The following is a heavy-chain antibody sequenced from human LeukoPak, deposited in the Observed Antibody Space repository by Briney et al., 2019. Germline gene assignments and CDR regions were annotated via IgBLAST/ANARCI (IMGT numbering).Heavy chain of an antibody. Sequence: ASVKVSCKASGGTFSSYAISWVRQAPGQGLEWMGGIIPIFGTANYAQKFQGRVTITTDESTSTAYMELSSLRSEDTAVYYCARASHCSSTSCYRRSFDYWGQGTLVTVSS. D-gene: IGHD2-2*02. CDR2: IIPIFGTA. CDR3: ARASHCSSTSCYRRSFDY. V-gene: IGHV1-69*05. CDR1: GGTFSSYA. J-gene: IGHJ4*02.